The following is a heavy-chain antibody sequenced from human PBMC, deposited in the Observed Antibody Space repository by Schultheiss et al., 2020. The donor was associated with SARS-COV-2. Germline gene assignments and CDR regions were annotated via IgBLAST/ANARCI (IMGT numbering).Heavy chain of an antibody. V-gene: IGHV3-23*01. Sequence: GESLKISCAASGFTFSSYAMSWVRQAPGKGLEWVSAISGSGGSTYYADSVKGRFTISRDNSKNTLYLQMNSLRAEDTAVYYCAKEGGLLWFGGPWEWCQGTLVTVSS. CDR3: AKEGGLLWFGGPWE. CDR1: GFTFSSYA. J-gene: IGHJ4*02. D-gene: IGHD3-10*01. CDR2: ISGSGGST.